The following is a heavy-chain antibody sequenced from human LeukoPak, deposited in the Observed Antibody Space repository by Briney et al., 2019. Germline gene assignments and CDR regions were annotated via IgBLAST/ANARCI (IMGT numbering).Heavy chain of an antibody. J-gene: IGHJ6*02. CDR1: GYTFTSYG. CDR3: ARDHFTTTVTTWGYYYYGMDA. D-gene: IGHD4-17*01. Sequence: ASVKVSCKASGYTFTSYGISWVRQAPGQGLEWMGWISAYNGNTNYAQKLQGRVTMTTDTSTSTAYMELRSLRSDDTAVYYCARDHFTTTVTTWGYYYYGMDAWGQGTTVTVSS. V-gene: IGHV1-18*01. CDR2: ISAYNGNT.